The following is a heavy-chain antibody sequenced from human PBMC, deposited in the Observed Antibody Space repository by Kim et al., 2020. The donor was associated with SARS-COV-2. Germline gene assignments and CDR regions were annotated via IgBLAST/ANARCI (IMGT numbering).Heavy chain of an antibody. CDR1: GFTFSSYG. CDR2: IWYDRSNK. V-gene: IGHV3-33*01. Sequence: GGSLRLSCAASGFTFSSYGMHWVRQAPGKGLEWVAVIWYDRSNKYYADSVKGRFTISRDNSKNTLYLQMNSLRAEDTAVYYCARDLGNRDGYNCADYWGQGTLVTVSS. CDR3: ARDLGNRDGYNCADY. J-gene: IGHJ4*02. D-gene: IGHD5-12*01.